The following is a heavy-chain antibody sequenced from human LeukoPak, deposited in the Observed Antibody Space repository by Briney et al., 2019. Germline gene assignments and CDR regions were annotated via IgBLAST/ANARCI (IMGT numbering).Heavy chain of an antibody. D-gene: IGHD3-10*01. CDR3: ARVGPLWFGELFNRRPPPHFDY. J-gene: IGHJ4*02. Sequence: SETLSLTCTVSGGSISSYYWSWIRQPPGKGLEWIGEINHSGSTNYNPSLKSRVTISVDTSKNQFSLKLSSVTAADTAVYYCARVGPLWFGELFNRRPPPHFDYWGQGTLVTVSS. V-gene: IGHV4-34*01. CDR2: INHSGST. CDR1: GGSISSYY.